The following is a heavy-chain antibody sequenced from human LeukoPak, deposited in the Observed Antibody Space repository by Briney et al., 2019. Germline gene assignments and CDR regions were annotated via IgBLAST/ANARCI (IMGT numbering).Heavy chain of an antibody. CDR2: IKQDGSEK. CDR1: GFTFSSYW. J-gene: IGHJ4*02. CDR3: ARDHALIAVAGTSYYFDY. V-gene: IGHV3-7*03. Sequence: GGSLRLSCAASGFTFSSYWMSWVRQAPGKGLEWVANIKQDGSEKYYVDSVKGRFTISRDNAKNSLYLQMNSLRAEDTAVYYCARDHALIAVAGTSYYFDYWGQGTLVTVPS. D-gene: IGHD6-19*01.